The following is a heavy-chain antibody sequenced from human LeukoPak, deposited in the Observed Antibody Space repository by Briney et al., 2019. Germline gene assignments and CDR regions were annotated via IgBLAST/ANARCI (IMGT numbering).Heavy chain of an antibody. CDR3: ASGIVGAHVDPTPHDAFDI. CDR1: GYTFTGYC. J-gene: IGHJ3*02. D-gene: IGHD1-26*01. CDR2: INPNSGGT. Sequence: ASVKVSCKASGYTFTGYCMHWVRQAPGQGLEWMGWINPNSGGTNYAQKFQGRVTMTRDTSISTAYMELSRLRSDDTAVYYCASGIVGAHVDPTPHDAFDIWGQGTMVTVSS. V-gene: IGHV1-2*02.